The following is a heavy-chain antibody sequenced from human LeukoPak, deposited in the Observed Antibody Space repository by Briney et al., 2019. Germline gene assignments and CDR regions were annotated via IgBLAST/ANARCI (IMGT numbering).Heavy chain of an antibody. D-gene: IGHD6-19*01. V-gene: IGHV3-23*01. J-gene: IGHJ4*02. CDR2: ISGSGSTT. CDR3: AKGTSTYSSGSFDY. Sequence: PGGSLRLSCAASGFTFSSYWMSWVRQAPGKGLEWVISISGSGSTTFYADSVKGRFTISRDNSNNMLYLQMTSLRAEDTAVYYCAKGTSTYSSGSFDYWGRGTLVTVSS. CDR1: GFTFSSYW.